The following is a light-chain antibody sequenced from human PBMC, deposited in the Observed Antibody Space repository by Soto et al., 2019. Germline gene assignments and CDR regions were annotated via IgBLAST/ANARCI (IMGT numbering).Light chain of an antibody. V-gene: IGKV2-24*01. J-gene: IGKJ1*01. CDR3: MQATQSTWT. CDR1: QSLVHHDGNTY. Sequence: DIVMTQTPLSSPVTLGQAASISCRSSQSLVHHDGNTYLSWFHQRPGQPPRLLIYKVSDRFSGVPDRCIGSGAWTDFTLTISRVEAEEVGVYYCMQATQSTWTFGQGTKVEIK. CDR2: KVS.